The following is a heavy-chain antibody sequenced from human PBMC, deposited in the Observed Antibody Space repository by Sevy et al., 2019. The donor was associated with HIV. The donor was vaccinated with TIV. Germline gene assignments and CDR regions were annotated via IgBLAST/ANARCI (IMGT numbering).Heavy chain of an antibody. Sequence: GGSLRLSCAASRFTFSSYWMSWVRQAPGKGLEWVANINQDGSEKCHLDSVKGRFTFSRDNAKNSLYLQMNGLRAEDSSVYFCARVSSIYYDRGYFYAMDVWGQGTTVTVSS. J-gene: IGHJ6*02. V-gene: IGHV3-7*01. CDR2: INQDGSEK. CDR1: RFTFSSYW. D-gene: IGHD3-22*01. CDR3: ARVSSIYYDRGYFYAMDV.